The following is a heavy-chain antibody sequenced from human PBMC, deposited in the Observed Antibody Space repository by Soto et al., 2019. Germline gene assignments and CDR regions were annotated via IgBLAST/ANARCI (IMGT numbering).Heavy chain of an antibody. CDR3: ARVVDCSGGSCYYYYYYMDV. Sequence: GGSLRLSCAASGFTFSSYSMNWVRQAPGKGLECVSYISSSSSTIYYADSVKGRFTISRDNAKNSLYLQMNSLRAEDTAVYYCARVVDCSGGSCYYYYYYMDVWGKGTTVTVSS. J-gene: IGHJ6*03. D-gene: IGHD2-15*01. V-gene: IGHV3-48*01. CDR2: ISSSSSTI. CDR1: GFTFSSYS.